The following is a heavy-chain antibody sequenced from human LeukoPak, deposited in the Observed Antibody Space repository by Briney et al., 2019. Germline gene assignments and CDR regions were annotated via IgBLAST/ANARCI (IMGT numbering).Heavy chain of an antibody. CDR3: AHSSSWYSNFDY. CDR2: ISSSGSTI. J-gene: IGHJ4*02. Sequence: GGSLRLSCAASGFTFSTYEMNWVRQAPGEGLEWVSYISSSGSTIYYADSVKGRFTISRDNAKNSLYLQMNSLRAEDTAVYYCAHSSSWYSNFDYWGQGTLVTVSS. V-gene: IGHV3-48*03. D-gene: IGHD6-13*01. CDR1: GFTFSTYE.